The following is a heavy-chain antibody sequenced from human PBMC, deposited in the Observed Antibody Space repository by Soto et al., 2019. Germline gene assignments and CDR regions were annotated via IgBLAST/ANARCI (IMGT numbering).Heavy chain of an antibody. V-gene: IGHV2-5*02. CDR1: GFSLSTRDVG. CDR3: AHCRGGVASF. D-gene: IGHD2-2*01. CDR2: VYWDDSK. Sequence: QITLNESGPTLVKPTQTLTLTCTFSGFSLSTRDVGVGWIRQPPGEALEWLGVVYWDDSKTYSPSLESRLTIPNDTSKNQVVLRMTKMDPVDTATYYCAHCRGGVASFWGQGTLVTVSS. J-gene: IGHJ4*02.